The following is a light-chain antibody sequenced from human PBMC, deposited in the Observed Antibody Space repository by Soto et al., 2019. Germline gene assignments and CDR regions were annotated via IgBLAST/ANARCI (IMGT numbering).Light chain of an antibody. Sequence: EIVMTQSPATLSVSPGERATLSCRASQSVSSYLAWYQQKPGQAPRLLIYGASTRAIGIPARFSGSRSGTEFTLTISSLQSEDFAVYYCQQYNSWPPLTFGGGTKVEIK. CDR1: QSVSSY. CDR2: GAS. J-gene: IGKJ4*01. CDR3: QQYNSWPPLT. V-gene: IGKV3-15*01.